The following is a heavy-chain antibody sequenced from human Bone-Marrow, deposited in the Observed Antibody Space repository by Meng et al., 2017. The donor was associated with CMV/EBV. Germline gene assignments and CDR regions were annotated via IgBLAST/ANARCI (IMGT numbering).Heavy chain of an antibody. CDR3: ARGYCSSTSCYRYGMDV. CDR1: GYTFSIYG. V-gene: IGHV1-69*05. D-gene: IGHD2-2*02. Sequence: SVKVSCKTFGYTFSIYGISWVRQAPGQGLEWMGGIIPIFGTANYAQKFQGRVTITTDESTSTAYMELSSLRSEDTAVYYCARGYCSSTSCYRYGMDVWGQGTTVTVSS. J-gene: IGHJ6*02. CDR2: IIPIFGTA.